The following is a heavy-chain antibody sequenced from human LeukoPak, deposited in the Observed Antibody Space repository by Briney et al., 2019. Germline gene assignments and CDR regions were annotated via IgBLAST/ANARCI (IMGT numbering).Heavy chain of an antibody. CDR1: GYTFTDYY. D-gene: IGHD1-1*01. CDR3: AKENSWNRS. V-gene: IGHV1-2*02. CDR2: INPNTGGR. Sequence: ASVKVSCKASGYTFTDYYIHWVRQAPGQGLEWMGWINPNTGGRNYAQKFQGRVTMTRDTSISTAYMELSSLRSDDTAIYYCAKENSWNRSWGQGTLVTVSS. J-gene: IGHJ4*02.